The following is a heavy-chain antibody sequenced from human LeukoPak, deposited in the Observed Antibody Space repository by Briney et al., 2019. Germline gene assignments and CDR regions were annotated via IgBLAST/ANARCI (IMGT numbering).Heavy chain of an antibody. D-gene: IGHD3-10*01. Sequence: ASVQVFCKASVYTFTNYYMHWVRQAPGQGPEWMGIIIPSGGNTNYAQKFQGRVTMTWDTSTSTVYLELSSLRSEATAVYYCVREFSGGLFDYWGQGTLVTVSS. V-gene: IGHV1-46*01. CDR2: IIPSGGNT. CDR1: VYTFTNYY. CDR3: VREFSGGLFDY. J-gene: IGHJ4*02.